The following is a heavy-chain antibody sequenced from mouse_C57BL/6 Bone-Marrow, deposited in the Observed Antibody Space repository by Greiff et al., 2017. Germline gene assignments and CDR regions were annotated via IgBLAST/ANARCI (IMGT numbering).Heavy chain of an antibody. D-gene: IGHD1-1*01. CDR1: EYEFPSHD. CDR3: ARHYYGSLGYAMDY. Sequence: EVMLVESGGGLVQPGESLKLSCESNEYEFPSHDMSWVRKTPEKRLELVAAINSDGGSTYYPDTMERRFIISRDNTKKTLYLQISSLRSEDTALYYCARHYYGSLGYAMDYWGQGTSVTVSS. V-gene: IGHV5-2*01. CDR2: INSDGGST. J-gene: IGHJ4*01.